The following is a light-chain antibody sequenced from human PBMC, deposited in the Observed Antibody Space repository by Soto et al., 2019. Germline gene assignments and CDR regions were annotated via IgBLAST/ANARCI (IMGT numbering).Light chain of an antibody. V-gene: IGKV3-15*01. CDR1: QSVGNN. J-gene: IGKJ1*01. CDR2: GAS. CDR3: QQFNNWPPWT. Sequence: EFLLTQAQCTLSWYTGARASLSWRASQSVGNNLVWYQQKPGQAPRLLIYGASTRAAGIPDRFSGSGSGTEFTLTISGLQSDDFAVYYCQQFNNWPPWTFGQGTKVDIK.